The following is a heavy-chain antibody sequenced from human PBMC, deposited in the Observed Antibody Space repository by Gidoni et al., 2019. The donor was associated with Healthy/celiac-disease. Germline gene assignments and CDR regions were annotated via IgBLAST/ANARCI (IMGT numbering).Heavy chain of an antibody. D-gene: IGHD6-13*01. CDR1: GFTFSSYD. CDR3: AKDHRSSSHTSDY. Sequence: EVQLLESGGGLVQPGGSLRLSCAASGFTFSSYDMSWVRQAPGKGLEWVSAISGSCGSTYYADSVKGRFTISRDNSKNTLYLKMNSLRAEDTAVYYCAKDHRSSSHTSDYWGQGTLVTVSS. J-gene: IGHJ4*02. V-gene: IGHV3-23*01. CDR2: ISGSCGST.